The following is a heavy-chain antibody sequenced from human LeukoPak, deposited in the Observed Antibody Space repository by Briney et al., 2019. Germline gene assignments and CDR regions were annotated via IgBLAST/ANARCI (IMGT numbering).Heavy chain of an antibody. CDR3: ARGEGSGWFSRKWFDP. J-gene: IGHJ5*02. D-gene: IGHD6-19*01. V-gene: IGHV3-66*01. CDR1: GFTVSSNY. CDR2: IYSGGST. Sequence: GGSLRLSCAASGFTVSSNYMSWVRQAPGKGLEWVSIIYSGGSTYYADSLKGRFTISSDNSKNTLYLRMNSLRAEDTAVYFCARGEGSGWFSRKWFDPWGQGTLVTVSS.